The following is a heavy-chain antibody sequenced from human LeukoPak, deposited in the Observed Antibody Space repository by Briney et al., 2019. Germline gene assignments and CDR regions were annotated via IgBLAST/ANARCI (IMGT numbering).Heavy chain of an antibody. V-gene: IGHV4-30-2*01. CDR3: ASSKVYDFWSGYYDYYYGMDV. CDR1: GGSISSGGYS. CDR2: IYHSGST. D-gene: IGHD3-3*01. J-gene: IGHJ6*02. Sequence: SQTLSLTCAVSGGSISSGGYSWSWIRQPPGKGLEWIGYIYHSGSTYYNPSIKSRVTISVDRSKNQFSLKLSSVTAADTAVYYCASSKVYDFWSGYYDYYYGMDVWGQGTTVTVSS.